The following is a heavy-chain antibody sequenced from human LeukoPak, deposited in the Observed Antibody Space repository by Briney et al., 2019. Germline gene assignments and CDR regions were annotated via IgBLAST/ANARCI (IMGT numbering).Heavy chain of an antibody. D-gene: IGHD5-12*01. J-gene: IGHJ4*02. CDR3: VKGRGGYVKYKTFDY. CDR1: GFTFSSYW. V-gene: IGHV3-7*01. Sequence: GGSLRLSCAASGFTFSSYWMSWVRQAPGKGLEWVANIKHDGSEKYYVASVKGRFTISKDNAKNSLFLQMNNLRGEDMAVYYCVKGRGGYVKYKTFDYWGQGTLVTVSS. CDR2: IKHDGSEK.